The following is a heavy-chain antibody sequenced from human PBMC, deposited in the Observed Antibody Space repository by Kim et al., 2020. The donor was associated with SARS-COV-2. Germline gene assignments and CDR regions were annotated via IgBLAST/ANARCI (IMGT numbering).Heavy chain of an antibody. CDR3: AKDAAPYGDYVTVTNWFDP. D-gene: IGHD4-17*01. Sequence: GGSLRLSCAASGFTFSIYGIHWVRQAPGKGLEWVAVISYDGSSEYYLDSVKGRFTISRDNSKNTLYLQMNSLRAEDTAVYYCAKDAAPYGDYVTVTNWFDPWGQGTRVTVSS. V-gene: IGHV3-30*18. J-gene: IGHJ5*02. CDR2: ISYDGSSE. CDR1: GFTFSIYG.